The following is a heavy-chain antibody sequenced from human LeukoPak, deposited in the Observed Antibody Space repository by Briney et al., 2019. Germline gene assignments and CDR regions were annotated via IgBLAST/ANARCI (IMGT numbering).Heavy chain of an antibody. D-gene: IGHD4-17*01. J-gene: IGHJ4*02. CDR3: ARLFYGDYGYFDY. CDR1: GFPLSNNH. V-gene: IGHV3-21*01. Sequence: GGSLRLSFAAPGFPLSNNHMKWVPQAPGKGVEGVSSISSSSNHVYYVDSVKGRFTISRDNAKNSVYLQMNSLRAEDTAVYYCARLFYGDYGYFDYWGQGTLVTVSS. CDR2: ISSSSNHV.